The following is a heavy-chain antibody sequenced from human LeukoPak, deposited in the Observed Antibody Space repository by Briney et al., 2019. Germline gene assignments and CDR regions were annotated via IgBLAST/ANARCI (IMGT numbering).Heavy chain of an antibody. CDR3: ARDPGGIAVAAPFDY. V-gene: IGHV4-34*01. Sequence: SETLSLTCAVYGGSFSGYYWSWIRQPPGKGLEWIGEINHSGSTNYNPSLKSRVTISVDTSKNQFSLKLSSVTAADTAVYYCARDPGGIAVAAPFDYWGQGTLVTVSS. J-gene: IGHJ4*02. CDR2: INHSGST. D-gene: IGHD6-19*01. CDR1: GGSFSGYY.